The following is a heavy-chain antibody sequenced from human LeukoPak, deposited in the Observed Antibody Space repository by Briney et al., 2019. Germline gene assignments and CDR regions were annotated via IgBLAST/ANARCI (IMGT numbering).Heavy chain of an antibody. J-gene: IGHJ4*02. Sequence: PSETLSLTCGVYGGSFSGYYWSWIRQPPGKGLEWIGEINHSGSTNYNPSLKSRVTISVDTSKNQFSLKLSSVTAADTAVYYCARSGGTTVTTMGYFDYWGQGTLVTVSS. CDR2: INHSGST. CDR1: GGSFSGYY. CDR3: ARSGGTTVTTMGYFDY. D-gene: IGHD4-17*01. V-gene: IGHV4-34*01.